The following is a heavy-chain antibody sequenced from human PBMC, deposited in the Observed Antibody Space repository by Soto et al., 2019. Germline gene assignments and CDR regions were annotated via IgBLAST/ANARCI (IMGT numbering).Heavy chain of an antibody. CDR2: IYSEGTP. D-gene: IGHD3-9*01. J-gene: IGHJ6*02. CDR3: ARSTYYDILTGSYYYYAMDV. Sequence: GGSLRLSCAASGFTVGSNYMSWVRQAPGKGLEWVSVIYSEGTPYYADSVKGRFTISRENSNNTLYLHMNNLRAEDTAVYYCARSTYYDILTGSYYYYAMDVWGQGATVTVSS. V-gene: IGHV3-53*01. CDR1: GFTVGSNY.